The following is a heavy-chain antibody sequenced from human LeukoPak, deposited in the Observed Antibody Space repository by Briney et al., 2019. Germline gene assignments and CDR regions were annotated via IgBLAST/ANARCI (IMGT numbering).Heavy chain of an antibody. Sequence: GGSLRLSCAASGFTFSSYWMSWVRQTPGKGLEWVANIKEDGSEKYYVDSVKGRFTVSRDNVKNSLFLQMNSLRVEDTAMYYCARDLPSSGYWYRDAFDIWGQGTMVTVSS. CDR2: IKEDGSEK. J-gene: IGHJ3*02. V-gene: IGHV3-7*01. CDR1: GFTFSSYW. D-gene: IGHD3-22*01. CDR3: ARDLPSSGYWYRDAFDI.